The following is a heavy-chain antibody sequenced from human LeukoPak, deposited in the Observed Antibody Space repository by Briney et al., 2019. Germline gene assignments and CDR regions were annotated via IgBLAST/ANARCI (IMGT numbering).Heavy chain of an antibody. CDR3: TTDLWELLYYYGMDV. D-gene: IGHD1-26*01. CDR2: IKSKTDGGTT. CDR1: GFTFSSYA. V-gene: IGHV3-15*01. Sequence: GGSLRLSCAASGFTFSSYAMSWVRQAPGKGLEWVGRIKSKTDGGTTDYAAPVKGRFTISRDDSKNTLYLQMNSLKTEDTAVYYCTTDLWELLYYYGMDVWGQGITVTVSS. J-gene: IGHJ6*02.